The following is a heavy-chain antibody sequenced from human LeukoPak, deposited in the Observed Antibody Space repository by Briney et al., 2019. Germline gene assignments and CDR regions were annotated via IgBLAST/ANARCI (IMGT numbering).Heavy chain of an antibody. Sequence: GGSLRLSCTASGFTFGDYAMSWVRQAPGKGLEWVGFFRSKAYGGPTEYAASVKGRFTISRDDSKSIAYLQMNSQKTEDTAVYYCTRDSVVTDGEQDYWGQGTLVTVSS. D-gene: IGHD4-23*01. CDR2: FRSKAYGGPT. V-gene: IGHV3-49*04. CDR1: GFTFGDYA. J-gene: IGHJ4*02. CDR3: TRDSVVTDGEQDY.